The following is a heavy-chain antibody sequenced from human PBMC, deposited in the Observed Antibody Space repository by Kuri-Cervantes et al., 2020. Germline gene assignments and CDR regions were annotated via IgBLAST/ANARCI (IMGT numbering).Heavy chain of an antibody. Sequence: ASVKVSCKASGYTFTSYGISWVRQAPGQGLEWMGWISAYNGSTNYAQKLQGRVTMTTDTSTCTAYMELRSLRSDDTAVYYCARNLGFGWFGELWNYYYGMDVWGQGTTVTVSS. CDR1: GYTFTSYG. J-gene: IGHJ6*02. D-gene: IGHD3-10*01. CDR2: ISAYNGST. CDR3: ARNLGFGWFGELWNYYYGMDV. V-gene: IGHV1-18*01.